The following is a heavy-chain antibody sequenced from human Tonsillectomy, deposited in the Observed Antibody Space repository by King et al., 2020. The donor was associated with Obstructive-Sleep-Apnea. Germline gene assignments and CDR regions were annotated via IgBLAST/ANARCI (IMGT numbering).Heavy chain of an antibody. CDR3: DRDLCFGSGSCYGLDV. V-gene: IGHV4-30-4*01. CDR2: IYYSGRT. J-gene: IGHJ6*02. CDR1: GGSISSGDYY. Sequence: VQLQESGPGLVKPSQTLSLTCTVSGGSISSGDYYWSWVRQPPGKGLEWIGYIYYSGRTYYNPSLKSRVTISVDTSKNQFSLKLSSVTAADTAVYYCDRDLCFGSGSCYGLDVWGQGTTVTVSS. D-gene: IGHD3-10*01.